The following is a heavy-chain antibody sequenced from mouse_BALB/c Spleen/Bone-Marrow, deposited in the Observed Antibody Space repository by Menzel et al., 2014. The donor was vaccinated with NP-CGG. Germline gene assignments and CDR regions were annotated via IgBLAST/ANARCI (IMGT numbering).Heavy chain of an antibody. CDR3: AISGDSSGYGFAY. CDR2: IYPGDGRT. D-gene: IGHD3-2*01. CDR1: GYTFTSYD. Sequence: SGPELVKPGALVKISCKASGYTFTSYDINRVKQRPGQGLEWIGWIYPGDGRTKYNEKFKGKATLTADKSSSTAYMQLSSLTSENSAVYFCAISGDSSGYGFAYWGQGTLVTVSA. V-gene: IGHV1S33*01. J-gene: IGHJ3*01.